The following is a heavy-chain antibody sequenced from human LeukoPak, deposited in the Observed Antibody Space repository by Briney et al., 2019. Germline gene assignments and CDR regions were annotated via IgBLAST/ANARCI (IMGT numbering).Heavy chain of an antibody. D-gene: IGHD6-13*01. CDR3: AGGAAAAALNWFDP. Sequence: GGSLRLSCAASGFTFSSYSMNWVRQAPGKGLEWVSSISSSSSYIYYADSVKGRFTISRDSAKNSLYLQMNSLRAEDTAVYYCAGGAAAAALNWFDPWGQGTLVTVSS. CDR2: ISSSSSYI. J-gene: IGHJ5*02. V-gene: IGHV3-21*01. CDR1: GFTFSSYS.